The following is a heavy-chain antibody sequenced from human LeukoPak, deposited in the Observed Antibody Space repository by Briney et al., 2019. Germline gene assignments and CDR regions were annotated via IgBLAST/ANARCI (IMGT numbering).Heavy chain of an antibody. CDR2: IRGSGGST. J-gene: IGHJ3*02. D-gene: IGHD4-17*01. Sequence: GGSLRLSCAASGFTFSHYAMIWVRQAPGKGLEWVSAIRGSGGSTYYADSVKDRFTISRDNSKNTLYLQMNSLRAEDTAVYYCGRDPNGDYIGAFDMWGQGTVVTVSS. CDR3: GRDPNGDYIGAFDM. CDR1: GFTFSHYA. V-gene: IGHV3-23*01.